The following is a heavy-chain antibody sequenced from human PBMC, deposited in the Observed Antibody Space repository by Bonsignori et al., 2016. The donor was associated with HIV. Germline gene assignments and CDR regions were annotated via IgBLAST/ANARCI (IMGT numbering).Heavy chain of an antibody. CDR2: ISWNSGKI. V-gene: IGHV3-9*01. CDR3: AKDWAYSATAAVTAVLFDY. D-gene: IGHD6-13*01. J-gene: IGHJ4*02. Sequence: VRQMPGKGLEWVAGISWNSGKIDYADSVKGRFSISRDNARNSLYLEMNSLRAEDTALYYCAKDWAYSATAAVTAVLFDYWGQGTLVTVSS.